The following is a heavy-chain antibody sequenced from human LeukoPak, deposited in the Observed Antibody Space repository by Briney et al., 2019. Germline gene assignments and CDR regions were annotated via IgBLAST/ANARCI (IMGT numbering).Heavy chain of an antibody. D-gene: IGHD3-3*01. J-gene: IGHJ3*02. V-gene: IGHV3-53*01. CDR3: ASHNGVGRKTNAFDI. CDR2: IYSGGTT. Sequence: GGSLRLSCAASGFTFSSYAMSWVRQAPGKGLEWVSVIYSGGTTYYADSVKGRFTISRDNSKNTLYLQMNSLRAEDTAVYYCASHNGVGRKTNAFDIWGQGTMVTVSS. CDR1: GFTFSSYA.